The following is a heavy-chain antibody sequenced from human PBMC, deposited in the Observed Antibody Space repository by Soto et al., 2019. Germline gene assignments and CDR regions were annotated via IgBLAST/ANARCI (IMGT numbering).Heavy chain of an antibody. J-gene: IGHJ4*02. CDR3: ARTLFGDNVDY. Sequence: QVQLVQSGAEVKKPGASVKVSCKASGYTFTSYDINWVRQATGQGLEWMGWMNPNSCNTGYAQKFQGRIKLTRNTSIRTAYMELSRLRSEDTAVYCCARTLFGDNVDYWGQGTLVTVSS. D-gene: IGHD3-10*01. CDR1: GYTFTSYD. V-gene: IGHV1-8*01. CDR2: MNPNSCNT.